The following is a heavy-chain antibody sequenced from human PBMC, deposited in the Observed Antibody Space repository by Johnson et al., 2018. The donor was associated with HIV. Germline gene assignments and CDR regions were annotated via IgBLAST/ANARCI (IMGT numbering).Heavy chain of an antibody. CDR3: ARGYSYVLDAFDI. D-gene: IGHD5-18*01. V-gene: IGHV3-23*04. CDR2: ISGSGGST. Sequence: VQLVESGGGLVQPGGSLRLSCAASGFTFSSYAMSWVRQAPGKGLEWVSAISGSGGSTYYADSVTGRFTISRNNSKNTLYLQMNSLRAEDTAVYYCARGYSYVLDAFDIWGQGTMVTVSS. J-gene: IGHJ3*02. CDR1: GFTFSSYA.